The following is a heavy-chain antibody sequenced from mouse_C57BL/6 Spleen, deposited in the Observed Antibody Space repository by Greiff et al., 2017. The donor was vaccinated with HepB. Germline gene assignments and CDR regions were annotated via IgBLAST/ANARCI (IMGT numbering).Heavy chain of an antibody. CDR3: ARDDYGGGAWFAY. D-gene: IGHD2-4*01. J-gene: IGHJ3*01. Sequence: EVQVVESGGGLVKPGGSLKLSCAASGFTFSDYGMHWVRQAPEKGLEWVAYISSGSSTIYYADTVKGRFTISRDNAKNTLFLQMTSLRSEDTAMYYCARDDYGGGAWFAYWGQGTLVTVSA. V-gene: IGHV5-17*01. CDR2: ISSGSSTI. CDR1: GFTFSDYG.